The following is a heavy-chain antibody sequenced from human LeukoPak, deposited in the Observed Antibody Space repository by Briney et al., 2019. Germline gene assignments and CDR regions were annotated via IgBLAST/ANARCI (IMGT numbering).Heavy chain of an antibody. Sequence: SETLSLTCTVSDYSISSGYYWGWIRQPPGKGLQWIGSIHHSGNTYYSPSLKSRLTISVDASKNQFSLKLSSVTAADTAVYYCASNGYYCIDVWGKGTTVTVSS. CDR1: DYSISSGYY. CDR2: IHHSGNT. CDR3: ASNGYYCIDV. J-gene: IGHJ6*03. D-gene: IGHD2-8*01. V-gene: IGHV4-38-2*02.